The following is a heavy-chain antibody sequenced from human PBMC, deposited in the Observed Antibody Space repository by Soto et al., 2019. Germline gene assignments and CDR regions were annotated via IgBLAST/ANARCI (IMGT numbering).Heavy chain of an antibody. D-gene: IGHD5-12*01. J-gene: IGHJ4*02. CDR1: GGTFSNDI. V-gene: IGHV1-69*08. CDR2: IIPLLDIA. Sequence: QVQLVQSGAEVKKPGSSVKVSCKASGGTFSNDIITWVRQAPGQGLEWMGRIIPLLDIANYAQKFQGRVTITQDKSTSRANMELNSLRSEDTAVYYCARDAPSGSTFSGYDAIDYWGQGTLVTVSS. CDR3: ARDAPSGSTFSGYDAIDY.